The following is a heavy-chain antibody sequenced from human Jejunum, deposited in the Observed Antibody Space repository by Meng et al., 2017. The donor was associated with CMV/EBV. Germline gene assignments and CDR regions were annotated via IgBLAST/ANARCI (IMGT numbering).Heavy chain of an antibody. D-gene: IGHD1-1*01. V-gene: IGHV4-34*01. CDR2: ISHGGIT. CDR3: GMERVN. J-gene: IGHJ4*02. CDR1: VWVLSSYL. Sequence: GVRPLTLSGNPSPPCAGDVWVLSSYLLDWNPQNPREGAGLVGEISHGGITNYNPSLKSRVTLLIDTSKNQFSLKLSSVTAADTAVYYCGMERVNWGQGILVTVSS.